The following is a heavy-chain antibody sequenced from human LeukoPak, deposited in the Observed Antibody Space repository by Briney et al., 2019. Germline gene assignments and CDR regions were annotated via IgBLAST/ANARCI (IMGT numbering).Heavy chain of an antibody. J-gene: IGHJ4*02. CDR3: ARDLVGATRYFDY. CDR2: INAGNGNT. V-gene: IGHV1-3*01. CDR1: GYTFTSYA. D-gene: IGHD1-26*01. Sequence: GASVKVSCKASGYTFTSYAMHWVRQAPGQRLEWMGWINAGNGNTKYSQKFQGRVTITRDTSASTAYMELSSLRSEDTVVYYCARDLVGATRYFDYWGQGTLVTVSS.